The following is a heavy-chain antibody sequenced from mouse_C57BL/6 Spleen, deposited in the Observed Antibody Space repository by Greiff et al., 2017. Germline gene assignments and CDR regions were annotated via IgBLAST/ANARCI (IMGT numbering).Heavy chain of an antibody. J-gene: IGHJ4*01. CDR2: IHPSDGDT. D-gene: IGHD1-1*01. CDR3: AIPHYDGSRRGAMDY. V-gene: IGHV1-74*01. CDR1: GYTFTSYW. Sequence: QVQLQQPGAELVKPGASVKVSCKASGYTFTSYWMHWVKQRPGQGLEWIGRIHPSDGDTTYNQKFKGKATLTVDKSSSTAYMQLSSLTSEDSAVXYCAIPHYDGSRRGAMDYWGQGTSVTVSS.